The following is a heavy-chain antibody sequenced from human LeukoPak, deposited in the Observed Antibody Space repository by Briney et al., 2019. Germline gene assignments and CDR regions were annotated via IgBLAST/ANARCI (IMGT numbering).Heavy chain of an antibody. CDR3: ARDLPPIVVVPAAILDRWFDP. Sequence: PSETLSLTCTVSGGSISSYYWSRIRQPAGKGLEWIGRIYTSGSTNYNPSLKSRVTMSVDTSKNQFSLKLSSVTAADTAVYYCARDLPPIVVVPAAILDRWFDPWGQGTLVTVSS. J-gene: IGHJ5*02. D-gene: IGHD2-2*02. V-gene: IGHV4-4*07. CDR1: GGSISSYY. CDR2: IYTSGST.